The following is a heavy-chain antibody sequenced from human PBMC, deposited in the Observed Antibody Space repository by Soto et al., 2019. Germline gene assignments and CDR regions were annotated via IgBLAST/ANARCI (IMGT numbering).Heavy chain of an antibody. CDR1: VGSFRSHY. J-gene: IGHJ4*02. CDR3: ARGTEAAAGTWYFDF. V-gene: IGHV4-34*01. D-gene: IGHD6-13*01. CDR2: INHRGSP. Sequence: PSETLSLTCAVYVGSFRSHYWSWIRQPPGKGPEWIGEINHRGSPNYNPSLKSRVTMSVDTSKNQFSLKLSSVTAADTAVYYCARGTEAAAGTWYFDFWGQGTLVTVSS.